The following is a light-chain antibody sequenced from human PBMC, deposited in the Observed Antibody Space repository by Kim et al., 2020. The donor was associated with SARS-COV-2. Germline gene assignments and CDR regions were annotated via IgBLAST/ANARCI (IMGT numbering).Light chain of an antibody. Sequence: GALGQTTRITCGGNNIGSKSVHWYQQKPGQAPVLVIYRDTNRPSGIPERVSGSNSGNTATLTISGAQAGDEADYYCQVWDSTAYVFGTGTKVTVL. V-gene: IGLV3-9*01. CDR3: QVWDSTAYV. J-gene: IGLJ1*01. CDR1: NIGSKS. CDR2: RDT.